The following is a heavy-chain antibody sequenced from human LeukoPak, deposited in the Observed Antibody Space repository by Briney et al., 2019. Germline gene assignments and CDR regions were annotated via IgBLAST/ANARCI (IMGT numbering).Heavy chain of an antibody. CDR2: IGAYNGNT. CDR3: AREGYYDSSGYRVPGWFDP. V-gene: IGHV1-18*01. D-gene: IGHD3-22*01. CDR1: GYTFTSYG. J-gene: IGHJ5*02. Sequence: ASVKVSCKASGYTFTSYGISWVRQAPGQGLEWMGWIGAYNGNTNYAQKLQGRVTMTTDTSASTAYMELRSLRSDDTAVYYCAREGYYDSSGYRVPGWFDPWGQGTLVTVSS.